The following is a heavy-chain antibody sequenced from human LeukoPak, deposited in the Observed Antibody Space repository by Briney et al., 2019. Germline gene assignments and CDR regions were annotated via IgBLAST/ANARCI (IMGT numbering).Heavy chain of an antibody. V-gene: IGHV1-69*13. CDR2: TNPIVGAT. J-gene: IGHJ4*02. CDR1: GGTFSRYS. CDR3: ARGRVMNDYGGNILEY. Sequence: GSSVTVSCTSSGGTFSRYSISWVRQAPGQGLEWMGGTNPIVGATYYAQKFQGRVTISRDESTSTANMELSSLRPDDTAVYYCARGRVMNDYGGNILEYWGQGTLVTVSS. D-gene: IGHD4-23*01.